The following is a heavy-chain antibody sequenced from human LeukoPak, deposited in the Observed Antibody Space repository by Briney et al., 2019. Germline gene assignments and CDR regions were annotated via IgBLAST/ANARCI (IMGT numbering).Heavy chain of an antibody. CDR1: GFTFSSYA. Sequence: PGGSLGLSCAASGFTFSSYAMSWVRQAPGKGLEWVSAISGSGGSTYYADSVKGRFTISRDNSKNTLYLQMNSLRAEDTAVYYCAKVRDGSGSPDYWGQGTLVTVSS. CDR3: AKVRDGSGSPDY. V-gene: IGHV3-23*01. CDR2: ISGSGGST. J-gene: IGHJ4*02. D-gene: IGHD3-10*01.